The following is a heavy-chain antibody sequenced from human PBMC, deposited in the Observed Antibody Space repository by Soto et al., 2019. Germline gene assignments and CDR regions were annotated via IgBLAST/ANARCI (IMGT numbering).Heavy chain of an antibody. CDR2: IHYRGST. J-gene: IGHJ4*02. V-gene: IGHV4-31*03. CDR3: ARCRDAFGFDS. CDR1: GGFISRGGYY. D-gene: IGHD2-2*01. Sequence: QVQLQESGPGLVEPSQTLSLTCSVSGGFISRGGYYWSWIRQFPRKGLEWIGYIHYRGSTYYNPSLKSRGSISVDMSKNQLSLNLTSVTAADTAVYYCARCRDAFGFDSWGQGTLVTVSS.